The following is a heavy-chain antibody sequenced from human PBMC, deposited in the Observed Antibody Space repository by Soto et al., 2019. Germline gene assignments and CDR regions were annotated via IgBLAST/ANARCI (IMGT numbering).Heavy chain of an antibody. D-gene: IGHD3-16*02. CDR1: GSTSTSYD. CDR3: ARGPYDYVWGSYRYIYYYYGMDV. Sequence: GASVKVSSKVPGSTSTSYDINWVRQATGKGLEWMGWMNPNSGNTGYAQKFQGRVTMTRNTSISTAYMELSSLRSEDTAVYYCARGPYDYVWGSYRYIYYYYGMDVWGQGTTVTVSS. CDR2: MNPNSGNT. J-gene: IGHJ6*02. V-gene: IGHV1-8*01.